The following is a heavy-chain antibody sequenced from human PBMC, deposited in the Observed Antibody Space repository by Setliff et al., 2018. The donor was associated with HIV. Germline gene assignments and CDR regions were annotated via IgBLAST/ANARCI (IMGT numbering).Heavy chain of an antibody. CDR2: MSGSGGST. Sequence: PGESLKISCAASGFTFSSYAMTWVRQAPGKGLEWVSVMSGSGGSTYSADSVKGRFTVSRDSAKNSVYLQMNSLRAEDTAVYYCARGGADSGWWGDNWFDPWGQGTLVTVSS. CDR3: ARGGADSGWWGDNWFDP. J-gene: IGHJ5*02. V-gene: IGHV3-23*01. D-gene: IGHD6-19*01. CDR1: GFTFSSYA.